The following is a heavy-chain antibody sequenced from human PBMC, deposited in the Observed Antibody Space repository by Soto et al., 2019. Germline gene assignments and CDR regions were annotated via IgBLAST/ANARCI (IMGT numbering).Heavy chain of an antibody. CDR1: GGSISNFY. V-gene: IGHV4-59*08. D-gene: IGHD2-21*01. CDR2: VYYTGST. Sequence: PSETLSLTCTVSGGSISNFYWSWIRQPPGKGLEWTGYVYYTGSTSYNPSLKRRVTFSVDTSKNQFSLKLSSVTAADTAVYYCARLSYSTYRYYYYYMDGWGKGTTVTVSS. CDR3: ARLSYSTYRYYYYYMDG. J-gene: IGHJ6*03.